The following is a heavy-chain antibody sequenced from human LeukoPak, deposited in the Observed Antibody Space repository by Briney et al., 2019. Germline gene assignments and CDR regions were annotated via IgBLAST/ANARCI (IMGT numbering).Heavy chain of an antibody. J-gene: IGHJ4*02. CDR2: INHTGST. CDR1: GGSFNGYY. V-gene: IGHV4-34*01. Sequence: PSETLSLTCTIYGGSFNGYYWSWIRQPPGKGLEWIGEINHTGSTNYNPSLESRVTISVDTSKNQFSLRLTSVTAADTAVYYCVRTNPWDLTYYFDYWGQGTLVTVSS. D-gene: IGHD1-14*01. CDR3: VRTNPWDLTYYFDY.